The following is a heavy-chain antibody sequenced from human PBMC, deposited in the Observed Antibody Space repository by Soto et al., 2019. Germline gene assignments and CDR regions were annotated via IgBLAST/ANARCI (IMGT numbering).Heavy chain of an antibody. CDR1: GYSFTSYW. CDR3: ARPPYSASYYYFDQ. Sequence: GESLEISCKASGYSFTSYWIGWVRQMPGKGLEWMGIIYPGDSDTIYSPSFQGQVTISADKSISTAYLQWNSLKASDTAMYYCARPPYSASYYYFDQWGQGTPVTVSS. V-gene: IGHV5-51*01. J-gene: IGHJ4*02. D-gene: IGHD1-26*01. CDR2: IYPGDSDT.